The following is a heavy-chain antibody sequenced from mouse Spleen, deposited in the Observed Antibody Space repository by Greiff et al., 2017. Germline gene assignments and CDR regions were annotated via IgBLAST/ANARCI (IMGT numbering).Heavy chain of an antibody. CDR3: AREGWSYYAMDY. CDR1: GYTFTSYW. V-gene: IGHV1-72*01. D-gene: IGHD2-3*01. CDR2: IDPNSGAP. Sequence: QVQLQQSGAELVKPGASVKLSCTASGYTFTSYWMHWVQQRPGRGLEWIGRIDPNSGAPKYKDNFKTKATLTVDKPSSTAYMHLSSLTSEDSAVYYCAREGWSYYAMDYWGHGTSVTVSS. J-gene: IGHJ4*01.